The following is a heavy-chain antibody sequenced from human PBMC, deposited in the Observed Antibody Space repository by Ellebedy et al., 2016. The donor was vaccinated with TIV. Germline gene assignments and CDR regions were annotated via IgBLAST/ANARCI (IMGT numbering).Heavy chain of an antibody. CDR2: ISYDGSNK. Sequence: GESLKISCAASGFTFSSYAMHWVRQAPGKGLEWVAVISYDGSNKYYADSVKGRFTISRDNSKNTLYLQMNSLRAEDTAVYYCARDGPYYDFWSGYYALTKWGQGTLVTVSS. CDR3: ARDGPYYDFWSGYYALTK. D-gene: IGHD3-3*01. V-gene: IGHV3-30-3*01. CDR1: GFTFSSYA. J-gene: IGHJ4*02.